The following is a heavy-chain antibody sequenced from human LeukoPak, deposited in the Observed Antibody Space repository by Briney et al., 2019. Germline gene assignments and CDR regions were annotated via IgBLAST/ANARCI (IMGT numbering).Heavy chain of an antibody. Sequence: ASVKVSCKASGYTFSSYGISWVRQAPGQGLQWMGWISAYNGNTNYAQKLQGRVTMTTDTSTSTAYMELRSLRSDDTAVYYWARGLGSYPEIPLDYWGQGTLVTVSS. CDR1: GYTFSSYG. CDR2: ISAYNGNT. CDR3: ARGLGSYPEIPLDY. V-gene: IGHV1-18*01. D-gene: IGHD3-16*02. J-gene: IGHJ4*02.